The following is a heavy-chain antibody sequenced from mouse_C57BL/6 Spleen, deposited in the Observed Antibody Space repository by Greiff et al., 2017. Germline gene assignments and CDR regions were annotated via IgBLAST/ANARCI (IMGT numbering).Heavy chain of an antibody. Sequence: DVQLQESGPGLVKPSPSLSLTCSVTGYSITSGYYWNWIRQFPGNKLEWMGYISYDGSNNYNPSLKNRISITRDTSKNQFFLKLNSVTTEDTATYYCARYDYDGAMDYWGQGTSVTVSS. CDR3: ARYDYDGAMDY. J-gene: IGHJ4*01. V-gene: IGHV3-6*01. D-gene: IGHD2-4*01. CDR2: ISYDGSN. CDR1: GYSITSGYY.